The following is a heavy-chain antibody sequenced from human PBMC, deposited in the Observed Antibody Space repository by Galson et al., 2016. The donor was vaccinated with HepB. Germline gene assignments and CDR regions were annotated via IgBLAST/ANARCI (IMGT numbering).Heavy chain of an antibody. V-gene: IGHV3-48*02. CDR1: GFTFSSYN. Sequence: SLRLSCAASGFTFSSYNMEWVRQAPGKGLEWVSYISSSSRTIYYADSVKGRFTISRDNAENSLYLQMNSLRDEDTAVYYCAREGGSDWFIDYWGQGTLVTVSS. CDR3: AREGGSDWFIDY. J-gene: IGHJ4*02. D-gene: IGHD3-9*01. CDR2: ISSSSRTI.